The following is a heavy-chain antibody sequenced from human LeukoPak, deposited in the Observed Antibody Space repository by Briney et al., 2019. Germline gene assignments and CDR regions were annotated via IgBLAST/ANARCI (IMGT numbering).Heavy chain of an antibody. D-gene: IGHD3-10*01. V-gene: IGHV3-30*02. CDR1: GFTFSSYG. CDR2: IRYDGSNK. CDR3: AKDEVWGDYYYMDV. J-gene: IGHJ6*03. Sequence: PGGSLRLSCAASGFTFSSYGMHWVRQAPGKGLEWVAFIRYDGSNKYYADSVKGRFTISRDNSKNTLYLQMNSLRAEDTAVYYCAKDEVWGDYYYMDVWGEGTTVTVSS.